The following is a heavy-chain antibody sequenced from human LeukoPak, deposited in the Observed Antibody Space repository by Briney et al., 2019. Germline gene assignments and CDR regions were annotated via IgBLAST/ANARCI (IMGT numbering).Heavy chain of an antibody. J-gene: IGHJ5*02. CDR2: IYYSGST. D-gene: IGHD1-26*01. V-gene: IGHV4-59*01. CDR1: GGSISSYY. Sequence: KASETLSLTCTVSGGSISSYYWSWIGQPPGKGLEWIGYIYYSGSTNYNPSLKSRVTISVDTSKNQFSLKLSSVTAADTAVYYCAREGARRNWFDPWGQGTLVTVSS. CDR3: AREGARRNWFDP.